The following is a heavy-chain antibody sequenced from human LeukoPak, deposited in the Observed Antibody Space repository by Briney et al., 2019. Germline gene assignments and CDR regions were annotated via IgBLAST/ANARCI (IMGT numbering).Heavy chain of an antibody. J-gene: IGHJ3*02. CDR3: ARDLGVEYYYDSSGSRDAFDI. CDR2: ISWDGGST. D-gene: IGHD3-22*01. V-gene: IGHV3-43D*03. Sequence: PGGSLRLSCAASGFTFDDYAMHWVRQAPGTGLEWVSLISWDGGSTYYADSVKGRFTISRDNSKNSLYLQMNSLRAEDTALYYCARDLGVEYYYDSSGSRDAFDIWGQGTMVTASS. CDR1: GFTFDDYA.